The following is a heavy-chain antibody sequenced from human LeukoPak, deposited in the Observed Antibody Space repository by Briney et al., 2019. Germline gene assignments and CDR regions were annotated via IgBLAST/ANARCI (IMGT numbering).Heavy chain of an antibody. D-gene: IGHD3-22*01. CDR2: IKQDGSEK. J-gene: IGHJ5*02. V-gene: IGHV3-7*01. CDR3: ARVKDYDSSGYYYTNWFDP. CDR1: GFTFSSYW. Sequence: GGSLRLSCAASGFTFSSYWMSWVRQAPGKGLEWVANIKQDGSEKYYVDSVKGRFTISRDNAKNSLYLQMNSLRAEDTAVYYCARVKDYDSSGYYYTNWFDPWGQGTLVTVSS.